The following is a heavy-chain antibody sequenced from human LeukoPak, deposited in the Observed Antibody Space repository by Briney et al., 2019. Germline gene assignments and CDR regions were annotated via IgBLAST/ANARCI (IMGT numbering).Heavy chain of an antibody. CDR3: ARGAYSFDL. Sequence: PGGSLRLSCAASGFTFSDYYMTWIRQAPGKGLEWVSYISSSSGFTNYADSVKGRFTISRDNGKNSLYLQMNSLRAEDTALYYCARGAYSFDLWGQGTMVSVSS. CDR2: ISSSSGFT. CDR1: GFTFSDYY. V-gene: IGHV3-11*05. J-gene: IGHJ3*01. D-gene: IGHD3-10*01.